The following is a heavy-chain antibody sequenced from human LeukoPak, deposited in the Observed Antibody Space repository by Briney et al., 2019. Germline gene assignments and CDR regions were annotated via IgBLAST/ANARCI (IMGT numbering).Heavy chain of an antibody. CDR3: AREIVVVPAATGGLWFDP. Sequence: SETLSLTCAVYGGSFSGYYWSWMRQPPGKGLEWIGGINHSGSTNYSPSLKSRLTISVDTSKNPFSLKLSSVTAADTAVYYCAREIVVVPAATGGLWFDPWRQGTLVTVSS. D-gene: IGHD2-2*01. CDR1: GGSFSGYY. CDR2: INHSGST. J-gene: IGHJ5*02. V-gene: IGHV4-34*01.